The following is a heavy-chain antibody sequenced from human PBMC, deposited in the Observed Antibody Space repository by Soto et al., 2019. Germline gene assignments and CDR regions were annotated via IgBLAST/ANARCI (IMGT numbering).Heavy chain of an antibody. D-gene: IGHD1-26*01. J-gene: IGHJ4*02. CDR1: GYSFTSLD. V-gene: IGHV1-8*01. CDR3: ARGVSAGVDY. CDR2: MEPSTGRT. Sequence: QVQLVQSGAEVREPGASVKVSCKASGYSFTSLDINWVRQTAGQGLEWMGWMEPSTGRTGYAQKFQGIVTMTRDTSINTAYMELTTLTSDDTAFYYCARGVSAGVDYWGQGTLVIVSS.